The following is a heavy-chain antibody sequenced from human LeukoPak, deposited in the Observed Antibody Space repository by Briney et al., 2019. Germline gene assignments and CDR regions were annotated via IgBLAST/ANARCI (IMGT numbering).Heavy chain of an antibody. V-gene: IGHV4-34*01. CDR2: INHSGST. Sequence: PSETLSLTCAVYGGSFSGYYWSWIRQPPGKGLEWIGEINHSGSTNYNPSLKSRVTISVDTSKNQFSLKLSSVTAADTAVYYCASPGHMYYYDSSGSGYYYYMDVWGKGTTVTVSS. CDR3: ASPGHMYYYDSSGSGYYYYMDV. D-gene: IGHD3-22*01. J-gene: IGHJ6*03. CDR1: GGSFSGYY.